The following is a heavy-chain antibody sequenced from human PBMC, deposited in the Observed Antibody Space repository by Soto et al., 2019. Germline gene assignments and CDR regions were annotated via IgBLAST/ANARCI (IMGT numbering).Heavy chain of an antibody. Sequence: HPGGSLRLSCAASGFTFSSYAMSWVRQAPGKGLEWVSAISGSGGSTYYADSVKGRFTISRDNSKNTLYLQMNSLRAEDTAVYYCAKDHTEDSSGWFLNNWFDPWGQGTLVTVSS. CDR3: AKDHTEDSSGWFLNNWFDP. J-gene: IGHJ5*02. D-gene: IGHD6-19*01. V-gene: IGHV3-23*01. CDR1: GFTFSSYA. CDR2: ISGSGGST.